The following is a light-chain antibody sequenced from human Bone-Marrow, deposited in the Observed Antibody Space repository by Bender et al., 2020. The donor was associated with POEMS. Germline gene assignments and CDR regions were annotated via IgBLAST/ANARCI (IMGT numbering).Light chain of an antibody. Sequence: SYVLTQPPSVSVAPGQTARITCGGNSIGSKIVHWYQQKPGQAPVLVVYDDTDRPSGIPERFSGSNSGNTAALTISRVEAGDEADYYCQVRDSDSDHPYVFGAGTKVTVL. CDR2: DDT. J-gene: IGLJ1*01. CDR1: SIGSKI. CDR3: QVRDSDSDHPYV. V-gene: IGLV3-21*02.